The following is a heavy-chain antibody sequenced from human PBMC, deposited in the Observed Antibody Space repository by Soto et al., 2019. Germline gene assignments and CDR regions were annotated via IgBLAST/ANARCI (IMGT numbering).Heavy chain of an antibody. D-gene: IGHD2-2*01. Sequence: EVQLVESGGGLVKPGGSLRLSCAASGFTFSSYSMNWVRQAPGKGLEWVSSISSSSSYIYYADSVKGRFTISRDNAKKSLYLHMNSLRADDTAVYYCVSQGCSSTTCRGVDPWGQGTLVTVSS. V-gene: IGHV3-21*01. J-gene: IGHJ5*02. CDR1: GFTFSSYS. CDR3: VSQGCSSTTCRGVDP. CDR2: ISSSSSYI.